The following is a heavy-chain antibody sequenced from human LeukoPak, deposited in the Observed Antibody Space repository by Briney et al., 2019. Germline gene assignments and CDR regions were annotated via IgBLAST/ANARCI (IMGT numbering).Heavy chain of an antibody. CDR1: GGSISSSSYY. V-gene: IGHV4-39*07. CDR2: IYYSGST. CDR3: ARGLDSSGSHWFDP. Sequence: SETLSLTCTVSGGSISSSSYYWGWIRQPPGKGLEWIGSIYYSGSTYYNPSLKSRVTISVDTSKNQFSLKLSSVTAADTAVYYCARGLDSSGSHWFDPWGQGTLVTVSS. D-gene: IGHD3-22*01. J-gene: IGHJ5*02.